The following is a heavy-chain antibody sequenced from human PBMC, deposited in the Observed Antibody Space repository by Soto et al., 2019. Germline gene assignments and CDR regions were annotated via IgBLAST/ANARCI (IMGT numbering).Heavy chain of an antibody. V-gene: IGHV1-24*01. CDR1: GYTLTELS. J-gene: IGHJ3*02. CDR2: FDPEDGET. CDR3: ATPYYDSSGYYYRPGAFDI. D-gene: IGHD3-22*01. Sequence: ASVKVSCKVSGYTLTELSMHWVLQAPGKGLEWMGGFDPEDGETIYAQKFQGRVTMTEDTSTDTAYMELSSLRSEDTAVYYCATPYYDSSGYYYRPGAFDIWGQGTMVTVSS.